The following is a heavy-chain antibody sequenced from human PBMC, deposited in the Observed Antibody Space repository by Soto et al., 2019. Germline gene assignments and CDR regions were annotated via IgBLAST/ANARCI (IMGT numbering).Heavy chain of an antibody. CDR1: GFTFRSYS. Sequence: GGSLRLSCATSGFTFRSYSMNWVRQTPGKGLEWVSYISSTSTTIYYADSVKGQFTISRDNAQNSLFLQMNSLRVEDTAVYYCARDLTYFDDWGQGTLVTVSS. D-gene: IGHD3-9*01. V-gene: IGHV3-48*01. J-gene: IGHJ4*02. CDR2: ISSTSTTI. CDR3: ARDLTYFDD.